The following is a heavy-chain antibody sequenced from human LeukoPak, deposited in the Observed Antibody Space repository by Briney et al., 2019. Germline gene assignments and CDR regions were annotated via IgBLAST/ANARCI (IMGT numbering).Heavy chain of an antibody. CDR1: GGSISIYY. J-gene: IGHJ3*02. D-gene: IGHD6-13*01. CDR3: ARDSWYGAFDI. V-gene: IGHV4-59*01. CDR2: IYNSGST. Sequence: SETLSLTCTVSGGSISIYYWSWIRQPPGKGLEWIGYIYNSGSTNYNPSLRSRVTISVDTSKNQFSLKLSSVTAADTAVYYCARDSWYGAFDIWGQGTMVTVSS.